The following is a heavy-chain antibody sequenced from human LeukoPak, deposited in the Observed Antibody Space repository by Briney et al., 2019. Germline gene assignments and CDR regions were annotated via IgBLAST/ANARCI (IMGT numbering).Heavy chain of an antibody. V-gene: IGHV3-20*04. CDR2: INWNGGST. J-gene: IGHJ1*01. D-gene: IGHD2-2*01. CDR1: GFTFDDYG. CDR3: ARVNVGNCSSTSCSTEYFQH. Sequence: GGSLRLSCAASGFTFDDYGMSWVRQAPGKGLEWVSGINWNGGSTGYADSVKGRFTISRDNAKNSLYLQMNSLRAEDTALYYCARVNVGNCSSTSCSTEYFQHWGQGTLVTVSS.